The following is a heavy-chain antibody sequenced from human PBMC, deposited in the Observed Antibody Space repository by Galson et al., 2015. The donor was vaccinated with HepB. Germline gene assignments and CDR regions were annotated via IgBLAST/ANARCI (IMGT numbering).Heavy chain of an antibody. CDR3: ARDQLPDFWSGSTRKINYYYGMDV. D-gene: IGHD3-3*01. CDR1: GGSISSYY. Sequence: ETLSLTCTVSGGSISSYYWSWIRQPPGKGLEWIGYIYYSGSTNYNPSLKSRVTISVDTSKNQFSLKLSSVTAADTAVYYCARDQLPDFWSGSTRKINYYYGMDVWGQGTTVTVSS. V-gene: IGHV4-59*01. J-gene: IGHJ6*02. CDR2: IYYSGST.